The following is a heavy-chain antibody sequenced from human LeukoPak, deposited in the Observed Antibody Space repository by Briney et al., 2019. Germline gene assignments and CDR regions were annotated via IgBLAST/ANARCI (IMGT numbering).Heavy chain of an antibody. Sequence: SETLSLTCTVSGGSISSYYWSWIRQPPGKGLEWIGYIYSSGSTNYSPSLKSRVTTSVDTPKNQFSLKLSSVTAADTAVYYCARRVAQGYFDYWGRGTLVTVSS. J-gene: IGHJ4*02. CDR1: GGSISSYY. CDR3: ARRVAQGYFDY. V-gene: IGHV4-59*08. CDR2: IYSSGST.